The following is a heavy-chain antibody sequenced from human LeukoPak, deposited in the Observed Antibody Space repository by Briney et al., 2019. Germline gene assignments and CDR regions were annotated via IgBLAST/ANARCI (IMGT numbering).Heavy chain of an antibody. V-gene: IGHV3-30-3*01. CDR1: GFTFSSYA. D-gene: IGHD1-26*01. J-gene: IGHJ4*02. CDR2: ISYDGSNK. CDR3: ASKTGDGGSYYSIDY. Sequence: GGSLRFSCAASGFTFSSYAMHWVRQAPGKGLEWVAVISYDGSNKYYADSVKGRFTISRDNSKNTLYLQMNSLRAEDTAVYYCASKTGDGGSYYSIDYWGQGTLVTVSS.